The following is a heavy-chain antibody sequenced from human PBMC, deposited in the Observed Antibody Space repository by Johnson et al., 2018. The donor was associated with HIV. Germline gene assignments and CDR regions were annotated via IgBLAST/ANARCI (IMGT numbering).Heavy chain of an antibody. CDR3: GFDI. J-gene: IGHJ3*02. Sequence: VQLVESGGGLVQPGGSLRLSCAGSGFTFSDYWMKWVRQAPGKGLEWVAKIKQDGSETYYVDSVKGRFIISRDNAKNLLFLQMNSLRAEDTAVYYCGFDIWGQGTMVTVSS. CDR1: GFTFSDYW. CDR2: IKQDGSET. V-gene: IGHV3-7*05.